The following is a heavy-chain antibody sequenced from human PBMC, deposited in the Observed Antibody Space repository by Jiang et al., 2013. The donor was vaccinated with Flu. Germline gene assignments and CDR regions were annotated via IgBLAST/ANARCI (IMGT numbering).Heavy chain of an antibody. CDR1: GGSISSSSYY. Sequence: PGLVKPSETLSLTCTVSGGSISSSSYYWGWIRQPPGKGLEWIGSIYYSGSTYYNPSLKSRVTISVDTSKNQFSLKLSSVTAADTAVYYCARNRRRGGLQSTTVTHNWFDPWGQGTLVTVSS. CDR2: IYYSGST. D-gene: IGHD4-17*01. V-gene: IGHV4-39*01. CDR3: ARNRRRGGLQSTTVTHNWFDP. J-gene: IGHJ5*02.